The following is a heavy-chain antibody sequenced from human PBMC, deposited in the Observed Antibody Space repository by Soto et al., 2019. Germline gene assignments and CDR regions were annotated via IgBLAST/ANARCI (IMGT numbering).Heavy chain of an antibody. V-gene: IGHV5-51*01. CDR3: ARQEYHFDGNSFGY. J-gene: IGHJ4*02. Sequence: GESLKISCKASGYSFTNYWIGWVRQMSGKGLGWMGVVYPVDSNTKFSPSFQGQVTMSVDNSISTAYLHWISLKASDTAIYYCARQEYHFDGNSFGYWGQGPLVTVYS. D-gene: IGHD3-9*01. CDR2: VYPVDSNT. CDR1: GYSFTNYW.